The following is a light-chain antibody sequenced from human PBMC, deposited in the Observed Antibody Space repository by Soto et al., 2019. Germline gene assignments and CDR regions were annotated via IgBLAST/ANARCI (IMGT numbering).Light chain of an antibody. Sequence: AIQMTQSPSSLSASVGDRVTITCRSSQDIRNDVVWFQQNPGKAPKLLIYAASTLQNGVPFRFSGSASGRDFNLTISSLQPEEFATYYCLQDYNYPRTFGQGTKVE. J-gene: IGKJ1*01. CDR1: QDIRND. V-gene: IGKV1-6*01. CDR3: LQDYNYPRT. CDR2: AAS.